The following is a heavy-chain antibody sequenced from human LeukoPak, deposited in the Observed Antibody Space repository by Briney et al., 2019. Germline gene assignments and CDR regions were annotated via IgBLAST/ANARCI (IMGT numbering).Heavy chain of an antibody. D-gene: IGHD3-16*01. Sequence: GRSLRLSCAASGFAFDDYAMHWVRQAPRKGLEWVSGISWNSGSIGYADSVKGRFTISRDNAKNSLYLQMNSLRAEDTALYYCAKDRGAGGGDFDYWGQGTLVTVSS. CDR3: AKDRGAGGGDFDY. CDR2: ISWNSGSI. J-gene: IGHJ4*02. CDR1: GFAFDDYA. V-gene: IGHV3-9*01.